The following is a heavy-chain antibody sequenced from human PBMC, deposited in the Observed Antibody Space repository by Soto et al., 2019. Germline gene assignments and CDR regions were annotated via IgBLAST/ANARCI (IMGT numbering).Heavy chain of an antibody. CDR2: IIPTLGTP. V-gene: IGHV1-69*01. Sequence: QVQLVQSGAEVKKPGSSVKVSCKASGGIFSNFAFNWMRQDPGQGLEWMGGIIPTLGTPHYAQKFLGRVTITADESTRTVYMEMSSLTVEDTAVYYCARVGLGAYDYWGQGTLVIVSS. CDR1: GGIFSNFA. D-gene: IGHD6-19*01. J-gene: IGHJ4*02. CDR3: ARVGLGAYDY.